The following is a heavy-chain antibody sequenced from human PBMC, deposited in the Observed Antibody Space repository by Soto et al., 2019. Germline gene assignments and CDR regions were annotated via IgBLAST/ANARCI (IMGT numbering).Heavy chain of an antibody. CDR3: ARYTSGWYLDY. CDR2: TYYRSQWYS. D-gene: IGHD6-13*01. J-gene: IGHJ4*02. Sequence: SQTLSLTCAISGDSVSSSSAARNWIRQSPSRGLEWLGRTYYRSQWYSDYGPSVRGRIIINSDTPKNQFSLQLNSVTPDDTAVYYCARYTSGWYLDYWGKGTQVTVSS. V-gene: IGHV6-1*01. CDR1: GDSVSSSSAA.